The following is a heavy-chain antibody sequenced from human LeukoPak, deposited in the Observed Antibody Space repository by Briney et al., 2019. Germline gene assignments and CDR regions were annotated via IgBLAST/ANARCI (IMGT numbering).Heavy chain of an antibody. Sequence: PSETLSLTCTVSGGSIIRYYFNWIRQAPGKGLEWIGYICSDGITSYNPSLRSRGTMSIAKSKNQFSLRLTSVTAADTARYYCARRAYYVSRAYSPASGYFDLWGRGTLVTVSS. J-gene: IGHJ2*01. CDR1: GGSIIRYY. CDR2: ICSDGIT. CDR3: ARRAYYVSRAYSPASGYFDL. V-gene: IGHV4-4*08. D-gene: IGHD3-22*01.